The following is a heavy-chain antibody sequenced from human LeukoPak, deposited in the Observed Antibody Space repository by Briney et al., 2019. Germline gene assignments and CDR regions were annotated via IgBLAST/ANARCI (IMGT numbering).Heavy chain of an antibody. V-gene: IGHV4-34*01. Sequence: PSGTLSLTCAVYGGSFSGYYWSWVRQPPGKGLEWVGEINHSGSTNYNPSLKSRVTISVDTSKNQFSLRLSSVTAADTAIYYCARGISGSGSYDHFDYWGQGILVTVSS. J-gene: IGHJ4*02. D-gene: IGHD1-26*01. CDR1: GGSFSGYY. CDR2: INHSGST. CDR3: ARGISGSGSYDHFDY.